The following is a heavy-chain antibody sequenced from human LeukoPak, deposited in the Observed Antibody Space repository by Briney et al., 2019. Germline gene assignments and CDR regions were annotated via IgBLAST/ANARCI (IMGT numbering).Heavy chain of an antibody. J-gene: IGHJ4*02. V-gene: IGHV4-4*02. Sequence: SGTLSLTCAVSGGSISSSNWWSWVRQPPGKGLEWIGEIYHSGSTNYNPSLKSRVTISVDTSKNQSSLKLSSVTAADTAVYYCTRDVPRSSGYPDNWGQGTLVTVSS. CDR3: TRDVPRSSGYPDN. CDR1: GGSISSSNW. CDR2: IYHSGST. D-gene: IGHD3-22*01.